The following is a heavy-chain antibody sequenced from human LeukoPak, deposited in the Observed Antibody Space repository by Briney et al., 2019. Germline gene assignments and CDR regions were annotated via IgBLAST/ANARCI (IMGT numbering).Heavy chain of an antibody. CDR3: ARGRAEDDIVGATTLDY. V-gene: IGHV4-34*01. CDR2: INHSGST. Sequence: PSETLSLTCAVYGGSFSGYSWTWIRQPPGKGLEWIGEINHSGSTNYNPSLKSRVTISVDTSKNQFSLKLSSVTAADTAVYYCARGRAEDDIVGATTLDYWGQGTLVTVSS. J-gene: IGHJ4*02. CDR1: GGSFSGYS. D-gene: IGHD1-26*01.